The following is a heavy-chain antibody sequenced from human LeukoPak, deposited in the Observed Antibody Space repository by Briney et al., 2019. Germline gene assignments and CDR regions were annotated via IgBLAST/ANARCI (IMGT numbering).Heavy chain of an antibody. CDR1: GFTFSSYA. CDR2: ISYDGSNK. V-gene: IGHV3-30*04. CDR3: ARVTSSSFAFDY. D-gene: IGHD6-6*01. J-gene: IGHJ4*02. Sequence: PGRSLRLSCAASGFTFSSYAMHWVRQAPGKGLEWVAVISYDGSNKYYADSVKGRFTISRDNAKNTLYLQMNSLRAEDTAVYYCARVTSSSFAFDYWGQGALVTVSS.